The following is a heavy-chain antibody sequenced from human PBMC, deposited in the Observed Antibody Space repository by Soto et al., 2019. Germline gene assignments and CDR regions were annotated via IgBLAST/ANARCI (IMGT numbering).Heavy chain of an antibody. J-gene: IGHJ5*02. D-gene: IGHD3-16*01. CDR3: TKELFFFAYSAILSVVP. V-gene: IGHV3-73*01. CDR2: IRSKAQNYSK. Sequence: GSRRNSFAASGFALRWSCMFLGRQASGKGPEWVGSIRSKAQNYSKDHAASVKGTFTISREYSKNTAYLHLKILKTEDTAVYYCTKELFFFAYSAILSVVPSGQTTLVTVSS. CDR1: GFALRWSC.